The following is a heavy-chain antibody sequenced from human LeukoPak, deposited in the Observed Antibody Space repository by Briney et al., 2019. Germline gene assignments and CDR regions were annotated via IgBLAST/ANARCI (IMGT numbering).Heavy chain of an antibody. CDR1: GGSFSGYY. J-gene: IGHJ5*02. V-gene: IGHV4-34*01. D-gene: IGHD3-3*01. CDR2: INHSGST. CDR3: ARGPSITIFGVVNNWFDP. Sequence: SETLSLTCAVYGGSFSGYYWSWIRQTPGKGLEWIGEINHSGSTNYNPSLKSRVTISVDTSKNQFSLKLSSVTAADTAVYYCARGPSITIFGVVNNWFDPWGQGTLVTVSS.